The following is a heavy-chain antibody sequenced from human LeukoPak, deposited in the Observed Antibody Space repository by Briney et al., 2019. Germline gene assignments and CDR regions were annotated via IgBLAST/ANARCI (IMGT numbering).Heavy chain of an antibody. Sequence: SETLSLTCAVYGGSFSGYYWSWIRQPPGKGLDWIGEINHSGSTNYNPSLKSRVTISVDTSKNQFSLKLSSVTAADTAVYYCASIGNYYYDSSGYDFDYWGQGTLVTVSS. CDR2: INHSGST. CDR1: GGSFSGYY. V-gene: IGHV4-34*01. D-gene: IGHD3-22*01. J-gene: IGHJ4*02. CDR3: ASIGNYYYDSSGYDFDY.